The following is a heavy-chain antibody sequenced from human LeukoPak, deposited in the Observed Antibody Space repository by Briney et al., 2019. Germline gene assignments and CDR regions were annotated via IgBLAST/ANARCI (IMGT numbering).Heavy chain of an antibody. CDR3: AKDSGSSGWNQIDY. J-gene: IGHJ4*02. Sequence: GGSLRRSCAASGFAFSSYGMHWVRQAPGKGLEWLAYIHYDSSTEDYADSVKGRFTISRDNAKNSLYLQMNSLRAEDTALYYCAKDSGSSGWNQIDYWGQGTLVTVSS. CDR1: GFAFSSYG. D-gene: IGHD6-19*01. V-gene: IGHV3-30*02. CDR2: IHYDSSTE.